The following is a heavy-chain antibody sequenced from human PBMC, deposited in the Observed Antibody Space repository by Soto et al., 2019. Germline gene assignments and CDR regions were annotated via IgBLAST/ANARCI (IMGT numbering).Heavy chain of an antibody. D-gene: IGHD5-12*01. V-gene: IGHV3-15*01. CDR3: TTSGYDSSPGY. J-gene: IGHJ4*02. Sequence: GGSLRLSCAASGFTFSNAWMSWVRQAPGKGLEWVGRIKSKTDGGTTDYAAPETGRFTISRDDSKTTLYLQMNSPKTEDTAVYYWTTSGYDSSPGYWGQGTLVTVSS. CDR2: IKSKTDGGTT. CDR1: GFTFSNAW.